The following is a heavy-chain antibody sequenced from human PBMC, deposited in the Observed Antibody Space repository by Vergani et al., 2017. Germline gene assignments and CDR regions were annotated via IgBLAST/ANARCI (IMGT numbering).Heavy chain of an antibody. Sequence: QVQLVQSGAEVKKPGSSVKVSCKASGGTFSSYTISWVRQAPGQGLEWMGRIIPILGIANYAQKFQGKVTITAEKATSTAYMELSSLISEDTAVYYCSRTPEIVVVPAATQPPDYWGQGTLVTVSS. CDR3: SRTPEIVVVPAATQPPDY. D-gene: IGHD2-2*01. CDR2: IIPILGIA. CDR1: GGTFSSYT. J-gene: IGHJ4*02. V-gene: IGHV1-69*02.